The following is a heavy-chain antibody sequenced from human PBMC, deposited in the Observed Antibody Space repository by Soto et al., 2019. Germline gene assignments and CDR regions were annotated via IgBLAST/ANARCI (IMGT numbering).Heavy chain of an antibody. Sequence: SETLSLTCTVSGGSISSGGYYWSWIRQHPGKGLEWIGYIYYSGSTYYNPSLMSRVTISAVASSQQFALRLTSLTAADTAIYYCARGRWSDRFLNWGQGTQVTVSS. CDR3: ARGRWSDRFLN. V-gene: IGHV4-31*03. CDR1: GGSISSGGYY. CDR2: IYYSGST. D-gene: IGHD2-15*01. J-gene: IGHJ4*02.